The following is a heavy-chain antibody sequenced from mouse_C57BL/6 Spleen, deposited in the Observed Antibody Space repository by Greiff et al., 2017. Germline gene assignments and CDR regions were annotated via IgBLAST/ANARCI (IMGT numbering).Heavy chain of an antibody. CDR3: APFITTTVAMDY. J-gene: IGHJ4*01. Sequence: EVKLQQSGPELVKPGASVKISCKASGYTFTDYYMNWVKQSHGKSLEWIGDINPNNGGTSYNQKFKGKATLTVDKSSSTAYMELRSLTSEDSAVYYCAPFITTTVAMDYWGQGTAVTVSS. D-gene: IGHD1-1*01. CDR2: INPNNGGT. CDR1: GYTFTDYY. V-gene: IGHV1-26*01.